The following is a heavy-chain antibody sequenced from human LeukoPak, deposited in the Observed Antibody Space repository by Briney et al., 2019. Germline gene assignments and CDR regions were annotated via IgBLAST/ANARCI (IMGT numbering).Heavy chain of an antibody. D-gene: IGHD3-10*01. CDR1: GYSFTSYD. CDR3: ARGGGVVRGVISGDWFDP. CDR2: MNPNSGNT. Sequence: ASVKVSCKASGYSFTSYDINWVRQATGQGLEWMGWMNPNSGNTGYAQKFQGRVTMTRNTSISTAYMELSSLRSEDTAVYYCARGGGVVRGVISGDWFDPWGQGTLVTVSS. V-gene: IGHV1-8*01. J-gene: IGHJ5*02.